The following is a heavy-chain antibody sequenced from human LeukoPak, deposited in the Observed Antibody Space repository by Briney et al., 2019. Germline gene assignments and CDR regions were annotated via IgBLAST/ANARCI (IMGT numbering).Heavy chain of an antibody. V-gene: IGHV4-34*01. CDR1: GGSISSGGYS. J-gene: IGHJ5*02. CDR3: ARGTPIVVVVAALRRGWFDP. CDR2: INHSGST. D-gene: IGHD2-15*01. Sequence: SETLSLTCAVSGGSISSGGYSWSWIRQPPGKGLEWIGEINHSGSTNYNPSLKSRVTISVDTSKNQFSLKLSSVTAADTAVYYCARGTPIVVVVAALRRGWFDPWGQGTLVTVSS.